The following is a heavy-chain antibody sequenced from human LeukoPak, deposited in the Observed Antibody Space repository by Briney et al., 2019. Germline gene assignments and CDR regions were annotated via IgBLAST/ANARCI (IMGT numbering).Heavy chain of an antibody. CDR3: ARDPLSFDGLDTVTTAPFDY. J-gene: IGHJ4*02. D-gene: IGHD4-17*01. Sequence: KPSETLSLTCAVYGGTFSGYYWSWIRQPPGKGLEWIGEIYHSGSTNYNPSLKSRVTISVDKSKNQFSLKLSSVTAADTAVYYCARDPLSFDGLDTVTTAPFDYWGQGTLVTVSS. CDR1: GGTFSGYY. V-gene: IGHV4-34*01. CDR2: IYHSGST.